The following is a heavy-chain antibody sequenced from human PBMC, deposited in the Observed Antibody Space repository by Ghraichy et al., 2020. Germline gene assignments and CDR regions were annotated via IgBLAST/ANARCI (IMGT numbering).Heavy chain of an antibody. CDR2: ISGSGGST. CDR3: ALNWGGDTANWFDH. Sequence: GESLNISCAASGFTFSSYAMSWVRQAPGKGLEWVSAISGSGGSTYYADSVKGRFTISRDNSKNTLYLQMNSLRAEDTAVYYCALNWGGDTANWFDHWGQGTLVTVSS. J-gene: IGHJ5*02. D-gene: IGHD5-18*01. V-gene: IGHV3-23*01. CDR1: GFTFSSYA.